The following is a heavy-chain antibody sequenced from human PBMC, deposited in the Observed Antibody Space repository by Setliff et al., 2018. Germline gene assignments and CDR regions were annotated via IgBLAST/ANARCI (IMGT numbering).Heavy chain of an antibody. CDR2: ISDSGGST. V-gene: IGHV3-23*01. D-gene: IGHD3-22*01. J-gene: IGHJ3*02. CDR3: ARNYDSSGYYGASDAFDI. CDR1: GFTFSSYA. Sequence: GGSLRLSCAASGFTFSSYAMSWVRQTPGKGLEWVSTISDSGGSTYYADSVKGRFTISRDKSKNTLYLQMNSLRAEDTAVYYCARNYDSSGYYGASDAFDIWGQGTMVTVSS.